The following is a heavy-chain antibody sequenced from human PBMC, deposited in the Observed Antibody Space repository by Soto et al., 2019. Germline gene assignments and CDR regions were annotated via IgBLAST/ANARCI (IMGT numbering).Heavy chain of an antibody. J-gene: IGHJ4*02. CDR3: ARSIAVAGLDY. D-gene: IGHD6-19*01. CDR1: GFFFNTYA. Sequence: QPGGSLRLSCAASGFFFNTYAVHWVRQAPGKGLEWVAVISNDETKKYFADSVKGRVSISRDSSKNTVYLQMDSLRAEDTAVYYCARSIAVAGLDYWGPGTLVTVSS. CDR2: ISNDETKK. V-gene: IGHV3-30-3*01.